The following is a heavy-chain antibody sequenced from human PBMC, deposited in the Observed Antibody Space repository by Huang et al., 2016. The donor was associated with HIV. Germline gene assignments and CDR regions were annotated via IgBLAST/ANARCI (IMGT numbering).Heavy chain of an antibody. J-gene: IGHJ4*02. CDR2: SSWNSGDI. D-gene: IGHD6-19*01. CDR1: GFKFDDYA. Sequence: EVQLEEFGGRLVQPGRSLRLSCATYGFKFDDYAMHWVRQVPGGGLGWVSGSSWNSGDILYADSGRGRFAISRDNAVNSLYLQMDSLRREDTALYYCVKDRRMRGSGWTFFDNWGQGTLVDVSS. CDR3: VKDRRMRGSGWTFFDN. V-gene: IGHV3-9*01.